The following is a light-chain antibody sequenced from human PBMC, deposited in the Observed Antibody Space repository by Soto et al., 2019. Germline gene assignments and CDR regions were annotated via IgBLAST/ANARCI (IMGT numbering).Light chain of an antibody. CDR1: QSVRRY. V-gene: IGKV3-11*01. CDR2: DAS. J-gene: IGKJ4*01. CDR3: QQRSDWPPLT. Sequence: EILLTHSPATLSLSPGERATLSCRASQSVRRYLAWYQQQPGQAPRLLIYDASTRATGTPARFSGTGSGTDFTLTISSLEPEDFAVYYCQQRSDWPPLTFGGGTKVDIK.